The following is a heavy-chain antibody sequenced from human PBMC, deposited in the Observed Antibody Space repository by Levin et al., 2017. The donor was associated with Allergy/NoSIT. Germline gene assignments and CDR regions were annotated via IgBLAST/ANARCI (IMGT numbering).Heavy chain of an antibody. CDR2: IYPGDSDT. J-gene: IGHJ4*02. V-gene: IGHV5-51*01. Sequence: GGSLRLSCKASGYSFDSYWIGWVRQMPGKGLEWMGIIYPGDSDTKYSPSFQGQVTISADKSISTAYLQWSSLKASDTAMYYCARRKGYSSSQYYFDCWGQGTLVTVSS. CDR1: GYSFDSYW. CDR3: ARRKGYSSSQYYFDC. D-gene: IGHD6-13*01.